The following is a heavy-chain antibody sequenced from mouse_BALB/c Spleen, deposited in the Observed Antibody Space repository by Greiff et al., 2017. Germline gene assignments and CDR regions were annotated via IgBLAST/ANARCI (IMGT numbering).Heavy chain of an antibody. CDR1: GFNIKDYY. D-gene: IGHD1-1*01. CDR3: CRSDFYYGRFAY. CDR2: IDPENGNT. Sequence: VQLQQSGAELVRPGALVKLSCKASGFNIKDYYMHWVKQRPEQGLEWIGWIDPENGNTIYDPKFQGKASITADTSSNTAYLQLSSLTSEDTAVYYCCRSDFYYGRFAYWGQGTLVTVSA. V-gene: IGHV14-1*02. J-gene: IGHJ3*01.